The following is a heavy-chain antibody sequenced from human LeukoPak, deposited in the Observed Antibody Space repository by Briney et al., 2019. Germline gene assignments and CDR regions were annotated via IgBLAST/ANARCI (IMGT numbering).Heavy chain of an antibody. CDR2: ISSSSSYI. CDR1: GFTFSSYS. J-gene: IGHJ6*02. D-gene: IGHD6-19*01. Sequence: GGSLRLSCAASGFTFSSYSMNWVRQAPGKGLEWVSSISSSSSYIYYADSVKGRFTISRDNAKNSLYLQMNSLRAEDTAVYYCARDSSGWYTYYYYGMDVWGQGTTVTVSS. V-gene: IGHV3-21*01. CDR3: ARDSSGWYTYYYYGMDV.